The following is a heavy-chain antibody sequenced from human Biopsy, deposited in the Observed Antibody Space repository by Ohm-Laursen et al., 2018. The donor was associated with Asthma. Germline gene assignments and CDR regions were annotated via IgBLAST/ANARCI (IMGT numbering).Heavy chain of an antibody. CDR1: GFSFSEFV. V-gene: IGHV3-30*03. D-gene: IGHD2-21*01. J-gene: IGHJ6*02. CDR2: IAWDGINS. Sequence: SLRLSCAAPGFSFSEFVMHWVRQAPGKGLEWVAFIAWDGINSYYADSVKGRFTISRDNSRNTLYLQKNSLRADDTAVYYCARAGESDLVGGLDVWGQGTTVIVS. CDR3: ARAGESDLVGGLDV.